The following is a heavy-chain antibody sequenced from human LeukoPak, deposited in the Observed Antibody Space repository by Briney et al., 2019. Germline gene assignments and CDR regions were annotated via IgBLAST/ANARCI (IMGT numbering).Heavy chain of an antibody. CDR1: GFTFSSYW. J-gene: IGHJ4*02. Sequence: GGSLRLSCAASGFTFSSYWMSWVRQAPGKGLECVANIKEDGSEEYYVDSVKGRFSISRDNAKNSLYLQMNSLRAEDTAVYYCARVYAGNWDNPPFDYWGQGTLVTVSS. CDR2: IKEDGSEE. D-gene: IGHD1/OR15-1a*01. V-gene: IGHV3-7*01. CDR3: ARVYAGNWDNPPFDY.